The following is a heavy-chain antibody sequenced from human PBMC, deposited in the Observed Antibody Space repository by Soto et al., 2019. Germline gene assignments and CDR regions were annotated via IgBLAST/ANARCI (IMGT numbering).Heavy chain of an antibody. CDR2: MIPNGDST. D-gene: IGHD6-19*01. CDR1: GFIFSRYG. V-gene: IGHV3-23*01. Sequence: GGALRVSCAGSGFIFSRYGMSWVRQAPGKGLEWVSSMIPNGDSTDYAHSVKGRFTISRDNSKNTVYPQMNSLRDEDTAVYYCARDRMAGTVWCQGTLVTGST. CDR3: ARDRMAGTV. J-gene: IGHJ4*02.